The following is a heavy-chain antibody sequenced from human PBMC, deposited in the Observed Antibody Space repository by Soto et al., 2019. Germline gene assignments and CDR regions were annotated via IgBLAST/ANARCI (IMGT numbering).Heavy chain of an antibody. CDR1: GFSLSTSGMC. D-gene: IGHD3-3*01. J-gene: IGHJ3*02. CDR2: IDWDDDK. Sequence: SGPTLVNPTQALTLTCTFSGFSLSTSGMCVSWIRQPPGRALEWLALIDWDDDKYYSTSLKTRLTISKDTSKNQVVLTMTNMDPVDTATYYCARKITIFGDDAFDIWGQGTMVTVSS. CDR3: ARKITIFGDDAFDI. V-gene: IGHV2-70*01.